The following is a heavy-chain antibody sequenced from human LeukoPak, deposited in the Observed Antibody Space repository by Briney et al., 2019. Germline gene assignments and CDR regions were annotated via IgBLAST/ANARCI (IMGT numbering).Heavy chain of an antibody. Sequence: GGSLRLSCAASGFTFSSYAMSWVRQAPRKGLEWVSAISGSGGSTYYADSVKGRFTISRDNSKNTLYLQMNSLRAEDTAVYYCARDSNYYDSSGQPYYFDYWGQGTLVTVSS. CDR1: GFTFSSYA. J-gene: IGHJ4*02. CDR3: ARDSNYYDSSGQPYYFDY. CDR2: ISGSGGST. V-gene: IGHV3-23*01. D-gene: IGHD3-22*01.